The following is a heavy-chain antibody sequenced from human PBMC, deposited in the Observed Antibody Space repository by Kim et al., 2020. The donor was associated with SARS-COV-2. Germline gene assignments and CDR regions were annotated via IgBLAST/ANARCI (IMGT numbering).Heavy chain of an antibody. D-gene: IGHD3-22*01. CDR1: GGTFSSYA. Sequence: SVKVSCKASGGTFSSYAISWVRQAPGQGLEWMGGIIPIFGTANYAQKFQGRVTITADESTSTAYMELSSLRSEDTAVYYCAFGVYSSGYYYFDYWGQGTQVTVSS. CDR3: AFGVYSSGYYYFDY. V-gene: IGHV1-69*13. J-gene: IGHJ4*02. CDR2: IIPIFGTA.